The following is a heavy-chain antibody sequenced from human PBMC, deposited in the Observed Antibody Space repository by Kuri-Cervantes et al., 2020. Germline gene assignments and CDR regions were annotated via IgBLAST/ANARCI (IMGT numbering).Heavy chain of an antibody. CDR1: GGSISSSN. Sequence: LSLTCAVSGGSISSSNWWSWVRQAPGKGLEWVSSISSSSSYIYYADSVKGRFTISRDNAKNSLYLQMNSLRAEDTAVYYCAKDYGSGSYLSDYWGQGTLVTVSS. D-gene: IGHD3-10*01. V-gene: IGHV3-21*04. J-gene: IGHJ4*02. CDR3: AKDYGSGSYLSDY. CDR2: ISSSSSYI.